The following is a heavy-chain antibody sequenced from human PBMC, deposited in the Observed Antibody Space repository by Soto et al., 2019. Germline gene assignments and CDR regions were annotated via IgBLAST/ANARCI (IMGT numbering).Heavy chain of an antibody. CDR1: GYTFTGYY. CDR3: ARDKTGSGYLNWFDP. V-gene: IGHV1-2*02. CDR2: ISPDTGGT. J-gene: IGHJ5*02. D-gene: IGHD3-22*01. Sequence: QVHLAQSGAEVKKPGASVKVSCQASGYTFTGYYLHWVRQAPGQGLEWMGWISPDTGGTNYAQKFQGRVTMTRDTSISTVYMELSRLRSDDTAVYYCARDKTGSGYLNWFDPWGQGTLVTVAS.